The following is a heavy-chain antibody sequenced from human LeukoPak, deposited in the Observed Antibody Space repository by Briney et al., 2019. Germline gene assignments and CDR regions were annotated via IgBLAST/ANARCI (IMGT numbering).Heavy chain of an antibody. V-gene: IGHV4-39*07. Sequence: SETLSLTCTVSGGSISSISYYWGWIRQPPGKGLEWIGNIYYSGTYYNPSLKSRVTISVDTSKNQFSLNLSSVTAADTAVYYCAREGCSRTACHRYGNWFDPWGQGTLVTVSS. J-gene: IGHJ5*02. CDR1: GGSISSISYY. CDR2: IYYSGT. CDR3: AREGCSRTACHRYGNWFDP. D-gene: IGHD2-2*01.